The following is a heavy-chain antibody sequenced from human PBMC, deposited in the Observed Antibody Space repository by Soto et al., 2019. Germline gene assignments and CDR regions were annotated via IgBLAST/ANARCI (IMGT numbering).Heavy chain of an antibody. CDR2: SSYNGGT. CDR1: TDSSSFTNSY. Sequence: LSLTCTVSTDSSSFTNSYWGWIRQPPGKGLQWIGSSSYNGGTFYNPSLKGRVVISFDTSKKQSSLQVTSVTAADTAVYFCARHRIEIVWRGFDFWGQGSPVTVSS. J-gene: IGHJ4*02. CDR3: ARHRIEIVWRGFDF. V-gene: IGHV4-39*01. D-gene: IGHD3-10*01.